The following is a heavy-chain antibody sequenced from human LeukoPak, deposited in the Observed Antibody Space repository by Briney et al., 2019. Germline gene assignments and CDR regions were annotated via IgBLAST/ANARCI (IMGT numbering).Heavy chain of an antibody. J-gene: IGHJ4*02. Sequence: GGSLRLSCAASGFTFSSYAMSWVRQAPGKGLEWVSAISGSSGSTYYADSVKGRFTISRDNPKNTLYLQMNSLRAEDTAVYYCAKAPARDVVVVAATPFDYWGQGTLVTVSS. CDR2: ISGSSGST. D-gene: IGHD2-15*01. CDR3: AKAPARDVVVVAATPFDY. CDR1: GFTFSSYA. V-gene: IGHV3-23*01.